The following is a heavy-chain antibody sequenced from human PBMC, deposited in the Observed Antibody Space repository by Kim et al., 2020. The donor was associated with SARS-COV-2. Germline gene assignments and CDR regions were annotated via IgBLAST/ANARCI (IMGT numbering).Heavy chain of an antibody. D-gene: IGHD5-18*01. V-gene: IGHV3-11*04. CDR3: AKDPVDTAMFFDD. J-gene: IGHJ4*01. Sequence: YYTNARKGRFTISREIAKNTLYLQMKCLRGEDTAGYYCAKDPVDTAMFFDDWGQGTLVTVTS.